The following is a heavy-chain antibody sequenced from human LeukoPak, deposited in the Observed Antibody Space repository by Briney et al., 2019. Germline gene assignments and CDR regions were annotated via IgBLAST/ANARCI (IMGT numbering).Heavy chain of an antibody. V-gene: IGHV4-34*01. CDR2: INHSGST. CDR3: ASLHQVRGLTVFDY. D-gene: IGHD3-10*01. J-gene: IGHJ4*02. Sequence: SETLSLTCTVSGGSISSYYWSWIRQPPGKGLEWIGEINHSGSTSYNPSLKSRVTISVDTSKNQFSLKLSSVTAADTAVYYCASLHQVRGLTVFDYWGQGALVTVSS. CDR1: GGSISSYY.